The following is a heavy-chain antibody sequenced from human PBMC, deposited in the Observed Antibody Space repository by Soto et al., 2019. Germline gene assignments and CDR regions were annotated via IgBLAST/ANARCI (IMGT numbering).Heavy chain of an antibody. CDR2: ISGSGGST. Sequence: GGSLRLSCAASGFTFSTYAMSWVRQAPGKGLEWGSAISGSGGSTYYADSVKGRFTISRDNSKNTLYLQMNSLRAEDTAVYYCAKEGSVLVRDSSSSYQHRYGMDVRGQGSTVIVSS. D-gene: IGHD6-6*01. CDR1: GFTFSTYA. CDR3: AKEGSVLVRDSSSSYQHRYGMDV. J-gene: IGHJ6*01. V-gene: IGHV3-23*01.